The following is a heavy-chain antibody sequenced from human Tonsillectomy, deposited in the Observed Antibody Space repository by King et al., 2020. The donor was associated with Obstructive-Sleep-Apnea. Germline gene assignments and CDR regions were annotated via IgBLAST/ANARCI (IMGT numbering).Heavy chain of an antibody. CDR1: GFIFSSYW. Sequence: VQLVESGGGLVQPGGSLRLSCAASGFIFSSYWMHWVRQAPGKGLVWVSRINPYGGETTYADSVKGRFNISRDNAKNTLYLQMNSLRAEDTAVYYCARAVAGTGSSDYWGQGTLVTVSS. V-gene: IGHV3-74*01. D-gene: IGHD6-19*01. CDR3: ARAVAGTGSSDY. J-gene: IGHJ4*02. CDR2: INPYGGET.